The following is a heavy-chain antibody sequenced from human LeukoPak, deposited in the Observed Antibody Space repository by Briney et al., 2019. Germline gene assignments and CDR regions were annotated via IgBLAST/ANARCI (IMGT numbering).Heavy chain of an antibody. V-gene: IGHV1-24*01. J-gene: IGHJ5*02. CDR1: GYTLTELS. D-gene: IGHD2-15*01. CDR2: FDPEDGET. CDR3: ATGYCSGGSCWNWFDP. Sequence: ASVKVSCTVSGYTLTELSMHWVRQAPGKGLEWMGGFDPEDGETIYAQKFQGRVTMTEDTSTDTAYMELSSLRSEDTAVYYCATGYCSGGSCWNWFDPWGQGTLVTVSS.